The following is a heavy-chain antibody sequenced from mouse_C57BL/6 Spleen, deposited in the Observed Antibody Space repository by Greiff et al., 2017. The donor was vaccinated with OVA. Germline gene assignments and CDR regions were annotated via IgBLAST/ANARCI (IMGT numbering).Heavy chain of an antibody. Sequence: QVQLQQSGAELAKPGASVKLSCKASGYTFTNYWMHWVKQRPGQGLEWIGYINPSSGYTKYNQKFKDKATLTADKYSSTAYMQLSSLTYEDSAVYYCARSGLITTVMDYWGQGTSVTVSS. D-gene: IGHD1-1*01. J-gene: IGHJ4*01. CDR3: ARSGLITTVMDY. CDR2: INPSSGYT. V-gene: IGHV1-7*01. CDR1: GYTFTNYW.